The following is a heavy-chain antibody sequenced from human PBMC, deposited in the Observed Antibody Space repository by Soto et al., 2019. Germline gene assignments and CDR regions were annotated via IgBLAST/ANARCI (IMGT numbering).Heavy chain of an antibody. Sequence: GGSLRLSCAASGFTFSSYGMHWVRQAPGKGLEWVAVISYDGSNKYYADSVKGRFTISRDNSKNTLYLQMNSLRAEDTAVYYCAKDRNPLGIWRWFDPWGQGTLVTVSS. V-gene: IGHV3-30*18. CDR1: GFTFSSYG. J-gene: IGHJ5*02. CDR2: ISYDGSNK. CDR3: AKDRNPLGIWRWFDP. D-gene: IGHD7-27*01.